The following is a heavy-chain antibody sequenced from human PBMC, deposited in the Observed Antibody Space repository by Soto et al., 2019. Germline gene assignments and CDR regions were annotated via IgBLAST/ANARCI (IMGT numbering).Heavy chain of an antibody. Sequence: EVQLLESGGGLAQAGGSLRLSCAASGFNFKIYAMNWIRQAPGTGLEWVSVMIGDGTSWDYADSVRGRFTISRDNSKNMLYLQMNNLRAEDTAIYYCAKDLRPDGKYDLDYWGQGTLVTVSS. CDR3: AKDLRPDGKYDLDY. D-gene: IGHD1-26*01. J-gene: IGHJ4*02. CDR1: GFNFKIYA. V-gene: IGHV3-23*01. CDR2: MIGDGTSW.